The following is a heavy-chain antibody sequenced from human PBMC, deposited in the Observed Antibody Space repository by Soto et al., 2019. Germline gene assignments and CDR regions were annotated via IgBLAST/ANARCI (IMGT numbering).Heavy chain of an antibody. CDR2: IYPGDSDT. D-gene: IGHD3-22*01. CDR3: ARLYDSSPPRAFDI. CDR1: GYSFTTYW. J-gene: IGHJ3*02. Sequence: GESLKISCKASGYSFTTYWIGWVRQMPGKGLEWMGIIYPGDSDTKYSPSLQGQVTISADTSISTAYLQWSSLKASDTAMYYCARLYDSSPPRAFDIWGRGTRVTV. V-gene: IGHV5-51*01.